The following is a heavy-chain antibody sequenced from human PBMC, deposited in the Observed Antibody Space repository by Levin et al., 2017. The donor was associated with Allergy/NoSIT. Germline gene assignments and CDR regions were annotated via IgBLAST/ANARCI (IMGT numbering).Heavy chain of an antibody. V-gene: IGHV2-70*13. CDR1: GFSLNTNGMC. J-gene: IGHJ5*02. CDR2: IDWDDDK. CDR3: ARTSYYDDNGYYSGRAWFDP. D-gene: IGHD3-22*01. Sequence: SASGPTLVKPTQTLTLTCTFSGFSLNTNGMCVSWIRQPPGKAPEWLALIDWDDDKYYATSLKTRLTISKDTSKNQVVLTMTNMDPVDTATYYCARTSYYDDNGYYSGRAWFDPWGQGILVTVSS.